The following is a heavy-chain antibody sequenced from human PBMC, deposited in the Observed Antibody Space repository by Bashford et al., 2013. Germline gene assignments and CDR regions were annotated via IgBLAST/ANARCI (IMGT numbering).Heavy chain of an antibody. CDR1: GFTFSSYS. CDR3: AKDSSIDNVWGTHFDY. D-gene: IGHD3-16*01. J-gene: IGHJ4*02. CDR2: ISYDGSNQ. V-gene: IGHV3-30*18. Sequence: GSLRLSCAASGFTFSSYSMNWVRQAPGKGLEWMAAISYDGSNQYYPDSVKGRFTISRDNSKSTLYLQMNSLRAEDTAVYFCAKDSSIDNVWGTHFDYWAQGTLVTVSS.